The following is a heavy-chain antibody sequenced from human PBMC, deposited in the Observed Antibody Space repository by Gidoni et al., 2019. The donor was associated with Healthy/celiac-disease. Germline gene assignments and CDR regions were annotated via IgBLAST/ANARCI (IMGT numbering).Heavy chain of an antibody. Sequence: QVQLQESGPGLVKPSETLSLTCTVSGGSISSYYWSWIRQPPGKGLEWIGYIYYSGSTNYNPSLKSRVTISVDTSKNQFSLKLSSVTAADTAVYYCARLLWFGELATDAFDIWGQGTMVTVSS. CDR2: IYYSGST. CDR3: ARLLWFGELATDAFDI. CDR1: GGSISSYY. J-gene: IGHJ3*02. V-gene: IGHV4-59*01. D-gene: IGHD3-10*01.